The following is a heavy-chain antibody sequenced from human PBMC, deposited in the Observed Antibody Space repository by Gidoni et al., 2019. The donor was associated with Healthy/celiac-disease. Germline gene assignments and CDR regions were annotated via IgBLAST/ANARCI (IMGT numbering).Heavy chain of an antibody. D-gene: IGHD6-19*01. CDR1: GFTVRRYA. CDR3: AKATIAVAGKVPHYAFDI. CDR2: ISGIGGST. J-gene: IGHJ3*02. Sequence: EGQLLESGGGLVQPGGSLRLSCAASGFTVRRYALSWVRQAPGKGLEWVSAISGIGGSTYYADSVKGRFTISRDNSKNTLYLKMNSLRAEDTDVYYCAKATIAVAGKVPHYAFDIWGQGTMVTVSS. V-gene: IGHV3-23*01.